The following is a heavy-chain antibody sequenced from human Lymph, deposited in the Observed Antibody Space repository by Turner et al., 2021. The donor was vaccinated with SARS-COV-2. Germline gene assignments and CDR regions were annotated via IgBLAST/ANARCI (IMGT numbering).Heavy chain of an antibody. J-gene: IGHJ6*02. CDR3: ARDPPIQIWVDYFYYGMDV. Sequence: QVQLVQSGAEVKKPGASLKVSCKASGYTFTSYYMHWVRQAPGQGLEWMGIINPSGGSTTYAQKFQGRVTMTRDTSTSTVYMELSSLRSEDTAVYYCARDPPIQIWVDYFYYGMDVWGQGTTVTVSS. V-gene: IGHV1-46*01. D-gene: IGHD5-18*01. CDR2: INPSGGST. CDR1: GYTFTSYY.